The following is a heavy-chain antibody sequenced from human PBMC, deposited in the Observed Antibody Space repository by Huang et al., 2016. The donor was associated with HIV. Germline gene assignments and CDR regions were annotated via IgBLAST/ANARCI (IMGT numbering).Heavy chain of an antibody. CDR2: IHHSGNT. CDR1: GGSFSGYN. V-gene: IGHV4-34*01. D-gene: IGHD6-13*01. CDR3: ARGTAAAHSDY. J-gene: IGHJ4*02. Sequence: QVQLQQWGAGLLKPSETLSLTCAVYGGSFSGYNGSWIRQSPGKGLAWIGEIHHSGNTNYNPSRKSRVTISVDTSKNQFSLRLSSVTAADTAGYYCARGTAAAHSDYWGQGTLVTVYS.